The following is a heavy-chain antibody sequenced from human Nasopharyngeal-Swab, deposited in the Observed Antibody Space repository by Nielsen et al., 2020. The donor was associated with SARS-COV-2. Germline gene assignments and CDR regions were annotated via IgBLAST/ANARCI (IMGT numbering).Heavy chain of an antibody. Sequence: WIRQPPGKGLEWIGYIYYSGSTYYNPSLKSRVTISVDTSKNQFSLKLSSVTAADTAVYYCARDRGIFQYYYYGMDVWGQGTTVTVSS. CDR2: IYYSGST. V-gene: IGHV4-30-4*01. CDR3: ARDRGIFQYYYYGMDV. D-gene: IGHD3-10*01. J-gene: IGHJ6*02.